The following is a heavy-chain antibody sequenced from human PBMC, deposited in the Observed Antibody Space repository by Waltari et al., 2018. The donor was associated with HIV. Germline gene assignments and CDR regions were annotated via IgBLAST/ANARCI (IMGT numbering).Heavy chain of an antibody. J-gene: IGHJ3*02. Sequence: EVQLVESGGGLVQPGGSLRLSCAASGFTFSSYWMHWVRQAPGKGLVWVSRINSDGSSTRYADSVKGRFTISRDNAKNTLYLQMNSLRAEDTAVYYCARAWYYYDSSGYYYDAFDIWGQGTMVTVSS. CDR2: INSDGSST. CDR3: ARAWYYYDSSGYYYDAFDI. D-gene: IGHD3-22*01. V-gene: IGHV3-74*01. CDR1: GFTFSSYW.